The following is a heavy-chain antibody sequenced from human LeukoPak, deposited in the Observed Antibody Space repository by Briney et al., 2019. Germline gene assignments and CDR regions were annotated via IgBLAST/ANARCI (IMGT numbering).Heavy chain of an antibody. CDR3: ATGSIVYDF. D-gene: IGHD1-26*01. CDR1: GHSLTKFS. V-gene: IGHV1-24*01. Sequence: ASVKVSCKVSGHSLTKFSMEWARQAPGKGLEWMGGFDPERGETIHAQKFQGRFTMTEDTSTDTAYMELNSLTSEDTAVYYCATGSIVYDFWGQGTLVTVSS. J-gene: IGHJ4*02. CDR2: FDPERGET.